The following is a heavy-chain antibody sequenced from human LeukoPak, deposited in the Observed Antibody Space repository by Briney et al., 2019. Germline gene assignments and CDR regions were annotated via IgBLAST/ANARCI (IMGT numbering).Heavy chain of an antibody. Sequence: SETLSLTCTVSGGSISIISSSTYYWGWIRQAPGKGLEWIGGLYYGENRHYNPSLKSRATLSVDTSNNQFSLKLTSVTAADAAVYFCARQLPTAAADTRGYFDYWGQGTVVTVSS. V-gene: IGHV4-39*01. CDR1: GGSISIISSSTYY. CDR3: ARQLPTAAADTRGYFDY. CDR2: LYYGENR. D-gene: IGHD6-25*01. J-gene: IGHJ4*02.